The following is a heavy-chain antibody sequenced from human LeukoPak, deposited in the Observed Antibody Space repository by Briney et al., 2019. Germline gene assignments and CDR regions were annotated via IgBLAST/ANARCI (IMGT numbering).Heavy chain of an antibody. J-gene: IGHJ4*02. CDR3: ARDPGTVTTDYFDY. Sequence: GGSLRLSFAASGFTFSSYGMHWVRQAPGKGLEWVAFIRYDGSNKYYADSVKGRFTISRDNSKNTLYLQMNSLRAEDTAVYYCARDPGTVTTDYFDYWGQGTLVTVSS. D-gene: IGHD4-17*01. CDR1: GFTFSSYG. V-gene: IGHV3-30*02. CDR2: IRYDGSNK.